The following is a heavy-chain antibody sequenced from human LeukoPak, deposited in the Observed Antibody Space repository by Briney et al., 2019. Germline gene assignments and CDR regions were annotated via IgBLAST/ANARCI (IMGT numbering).Heavy chain of an antibody. CDR2: IIPIFGTA. CDR3: ARGGYYYDSSGYYLAY. V-gene: IGHV1-69*13. D-gene: IGHD3-22*01. Sequence: RASVKVSCKASGGTFSSYAISWVRQAPGQGLEWMGGIIPIFGTANYAQKFQGRVTITADESTSTAYMELSSLRSEDTAVYYCARGGYYYDSSGYYLAYWGQGTLVTVSS. CDR1: GGTFSSYA. J-gene: IGHJ4*02.